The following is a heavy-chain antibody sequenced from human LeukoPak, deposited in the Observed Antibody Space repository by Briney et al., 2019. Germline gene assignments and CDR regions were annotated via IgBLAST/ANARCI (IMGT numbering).Heavy chain of an antibody. CDR3: ARAHRFMITFGGVIGDAFDI. Sequence: ASVKVSCKASGYTFTSYDINWVRQATGQGLEWMGWMNPNSGNTGYAQKFQGRVTMTRNTSISTAYMELSSLRSEDTAVYYCARAHRFMITFGGVIGDAFDIWGQGTMVTVSS. CDR2: MNPNSGNT. J-gene: IGHJ3*02. D-gene: IGHD3-16*01. CDR1: GYTFTSYD. V-gene: IGHV1-8*01.